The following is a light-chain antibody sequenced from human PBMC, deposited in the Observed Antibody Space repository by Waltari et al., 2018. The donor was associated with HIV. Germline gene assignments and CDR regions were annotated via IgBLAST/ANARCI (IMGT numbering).Light chain of an antibody. CDR1: SPNIGKTY. J-gene: IGLJ2*01. V-gene: IGLV1-51*01. CDR2: DNN. Sequence: QSVLTQPPSVSAAPGQKVSISCSGSSPNIGKTYVSWYQQLPGTAPKLLIYDNNERPSGIPDRFVGSKSGTSATLDIAGLQTGDEADYYCGTWDSSLSAGVFGGGTKLTVL. CDR3: GTWDSSLSAGV.